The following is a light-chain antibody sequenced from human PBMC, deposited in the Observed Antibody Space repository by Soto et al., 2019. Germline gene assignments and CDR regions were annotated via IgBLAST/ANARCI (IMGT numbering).Light chain of an antibody. V-gene: IGKV3D-15*01. J-gene: IGKJ1*01. CDR3: QQYSNWPPWT. CDR2: GAS. CDR1: QSVSTN. Sequence: IVMTQSPATLSVSPGQRATLSCRASQSVSTNLAWYQQKPGQAPRLLIYGASTRATAIPARFSGSGSGTEFTLTISGPQSDDFAVYYCQQYSNWPPWTFGQGTRVDFK.